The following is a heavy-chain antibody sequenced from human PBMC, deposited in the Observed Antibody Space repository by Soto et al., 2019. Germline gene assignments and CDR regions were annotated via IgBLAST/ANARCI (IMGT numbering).Heavy chain of an antibody. D-gene: IGHD3-9*01. Sequence: ASVKVSCKASGYTFTSYAMHWVRQAPGQRLEWMGWINAGNGNTKYSQKFQGRVTITRDTSASTAYMELSSRRYEDTAVYYCARARYDILTGYSILAYWGQGTLVTVSS. CDR3: ARARYDILTGYSILAY. CDR1: GYTFTSYA. J-gene: IGHJ4*02. CDR2: INAGNGNT. V-gene: IGHV1-3*01.